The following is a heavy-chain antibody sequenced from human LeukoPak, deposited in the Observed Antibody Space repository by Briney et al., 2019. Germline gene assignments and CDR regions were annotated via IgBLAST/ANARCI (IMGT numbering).Heavy chain of an antibody. D-gene: IGHD3-22*01. CDR1: GFTFSSYA. CDR2: ISSNGGST. CDR3: ARDKYCDSSGYYFYFDY. J-gene: IGHJ4*02. Sequence: PGGSLRLSCAASGFTFSSYAMHCVRQAPGKGLEYVSAISSNGGSTYYANSVKGRLTISRDNSKNTLYLQMGSLRAEDMAVYYCARDKYCDSSGYYFYFDYWGQGTLVTVSS. V-gene: IGHV3-64*01.